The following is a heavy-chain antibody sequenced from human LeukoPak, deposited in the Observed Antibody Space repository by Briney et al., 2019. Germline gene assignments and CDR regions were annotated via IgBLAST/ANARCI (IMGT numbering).Heavy chain of an antibody. J-gene: IGHJ4*02. V-gene: IGHV4-61*01. CDR2: IYYSGST. CDR1: GYSVSSGYY. Sequence: SETLSLTCTVSGYSVSSGYYWGWIRQPPGKGLEWIGYIYYSGSTNYNPSLKSRVTISVDTSKNQFSLKLSSVTAADTAVYYCARARGYYDSSGYPFDYWGQGTLVTVSS. CDR3: ARARGYYDSSGYPFDY. D-gene: IGHD3-22*01.